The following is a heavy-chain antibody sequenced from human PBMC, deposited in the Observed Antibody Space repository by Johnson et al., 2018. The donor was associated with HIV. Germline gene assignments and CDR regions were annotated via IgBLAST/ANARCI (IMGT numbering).Heavy chain of an antibody. Sequence: MLLVESGGGLVQPGRSLRLSCAASGFTFDDYAMHWVRQAPGKGLEWVSVIYSGGSTYYADSVKGRFTISRDNSKNTLYLQMNSLRAEDTAVYYCARDLVVGDHSTPLTHAFDIWGQGTMVTVSS. J-gene: IGHJ3*02. D-gene: IGHD2-15*01. CDR1: GFTFDDYA. CDR2: IYSGGST. CDR3: ARDLVVGDHSTPLTHAFDI. V-gene: IGHV3-66*01.